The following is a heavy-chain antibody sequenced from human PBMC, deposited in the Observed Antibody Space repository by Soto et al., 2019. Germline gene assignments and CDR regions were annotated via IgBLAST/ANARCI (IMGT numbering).Heavy chain of an antibody. Sequence: QVQLVQSGAEVKKPGSSVKVSCKASGGTFSTSAISWVRQAPGQGLEWVGGIMPVFATPDYAQKFQGRVTITTDESTTTAYQELTSLRTDDTAVYYCERHKDRQQLGGNYYHNLDVWRQGTAITVSS. V-gene: IGHV1-69*05. CDR1: GGTFSTSA. CDR3: ERHKDRQQLGGNYYHNLDV. D-gene: IGHD2-15*01. J-gene: IGHJ6*02. CDR2: IMPVFATP.